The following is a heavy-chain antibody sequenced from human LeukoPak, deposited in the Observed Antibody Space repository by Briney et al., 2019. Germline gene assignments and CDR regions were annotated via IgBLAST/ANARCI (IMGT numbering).Heavy chain of an antibody. D-gene: IGHD1-7*01. CDR2: INPSGGST. V-gene: IGHV1-46*01. CDR3: ARDRELESQEGGYYYGMDV. CDR1: GYTFTSYY. J-gene: IGHJ6*02. Sequence: ASVKVSCKASGYTFTSYYMHWVRQAPGQGLEWMGVINPSGGSTSYAQKFQGRVTMTRDTSMSTVYMELSSLRSEDTAVYYCARDRELESQEGGYYYGMDVWGQGTTVTVSS.